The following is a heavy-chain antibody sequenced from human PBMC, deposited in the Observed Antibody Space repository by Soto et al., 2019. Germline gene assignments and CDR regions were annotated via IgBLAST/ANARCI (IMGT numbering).Heavy chain of an antibody. D-gene: IGHD3-3*01. Sequence: GGSLRLSCAASGFTFSSYGMHWVRQAPGKGLEWVAVISYDGSNKYYADSVKGRFTISRDNSKNTLYLQMNSLRAEDTAVYYCAGHETYYDFWSGYFLRRDTLKYGMDVWGQGTTVTV. CDR1: GFTFSSYG. CDR2: ISYDGSNK. V-gene: IGHV3-30*03. J-gene: IGHJ6*02. CDR3: AGHETYYDFWSGYFLRRDTLKYGMDV.